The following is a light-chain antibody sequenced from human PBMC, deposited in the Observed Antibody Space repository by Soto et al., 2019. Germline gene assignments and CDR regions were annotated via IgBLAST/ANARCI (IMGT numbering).Light chain of an antibody. V-gene: IGLV1-44*01. CDR1: NXNIGSNT. CDR3: AAWDGSLNGVV. J-gene: IGLJ3*02. CDR2: SSN. Sequence: QSVLTQPPSASGTPGQRVTISCSGSNXNIGSNTVNWYQQFPGAAPKLLVYSSNLRPSVVPDRFSGSKSGTSASLAISGLQSEDESDYYCAAWDGSLNGVVFGGGTQLTVL.